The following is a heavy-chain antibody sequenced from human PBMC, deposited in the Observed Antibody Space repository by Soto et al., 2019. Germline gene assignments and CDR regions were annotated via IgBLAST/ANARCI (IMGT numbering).Heavy chain of an antibody. D-gene: IGHD4-4*01. CDR2: IHYSGYT. CDR3: AREYSSFEY. J-gene: IGHJ4*02. Sequence: QVQLQESGPGLVKPSETLSLTCTVSDGAISTYYWHWIRQPPGKGLEWIGYIHYSGYTSYNPSLTSRVTISVDTSKNQFSVRLHSVTAADTAVYYCAREYSSFEYWGQGALVTVS. CDR1: DGAISTYY. V-gene: IGHV4-59*01.